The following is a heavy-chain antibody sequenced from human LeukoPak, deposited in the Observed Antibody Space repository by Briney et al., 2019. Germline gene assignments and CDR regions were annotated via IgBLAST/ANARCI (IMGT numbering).Heavy chain of an antibody. CDR3: TREGVDYGASFDY. V-gene: IGHV3-49*04. CDR2: IRSKAYGGTT. Sequence: SLRLSCTASGFTFGDYAMSWVRQAPGKGLEWVGFIRSKAYGGTTEYAASVKGRFTISRDDSKSIAYLQMNSLKTEDTAVYYCTREGVDYGASFDYWGQGTLVTVSS. J-gene: IGHJ4*02. CDR1: GFTFGDYA. D-gene: IGHD4-17*01.